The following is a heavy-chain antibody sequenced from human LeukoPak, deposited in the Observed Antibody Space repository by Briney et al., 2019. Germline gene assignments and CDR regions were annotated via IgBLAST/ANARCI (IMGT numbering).Heavy chain of an antibody. CDR3: AGGEGWTAED. CDR1: KFTLNNYW. V-gene: IGHV3-7*03. D-gene: IGHD3/OR15-3a*01. Sequence: PGDSLKLPCVASKFTLNNYWMTWVRQAPGKGLDRAANIKEDGTEKHYADSVKGRFTISRGNTENSVYLQMNSLRVEDTAVYFCAGGEGWTAEDWGQGTQVTVSS. J-gene: IGHJ4*02. CDR2: IKEDGTEK.